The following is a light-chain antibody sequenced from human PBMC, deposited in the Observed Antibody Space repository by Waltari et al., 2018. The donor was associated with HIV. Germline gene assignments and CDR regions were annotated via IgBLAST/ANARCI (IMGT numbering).Light chain of an antibody. CDR3: QSYDSRLSGSV. V-gene: IGLV1-40*01. Sequence: QSALTQPPSVSGAPGQRVTISCTGTSSNIGTGSDVHWYQQLPGTAPKLLFYAKTNRPSGVPDRFSGSKSGTSASLAITGLQAEDEADYYCQSYDSRLSGSVFGGGTKLTVL. J-gene: IGLJ3*02. CDR1: SSNIGTGSD. CDR2: AKT.